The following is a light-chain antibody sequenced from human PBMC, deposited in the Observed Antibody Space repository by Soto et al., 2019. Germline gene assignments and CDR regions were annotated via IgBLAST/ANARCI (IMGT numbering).Light chain of an antibody. V-gene: IGKV3-11*01. CDR3: QQRFTAMT. CDR1: QGVSKY. CDR2: DAS. Sequence: EIVLTQSPGTLSLSPGERATLSCRDSQGVSKYLAWYQQRPGQAPRLLIYDASIRAPGIPARFSGSGSGTDFTLTISSLEPEDFAVYYCQQRFTAMTFGPGTRVDIK. J-gene: IGKJ3*01.